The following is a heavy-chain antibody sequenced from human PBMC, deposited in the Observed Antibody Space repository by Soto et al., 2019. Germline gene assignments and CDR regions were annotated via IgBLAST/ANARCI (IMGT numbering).Heavy chain of an antibody. Sequence: QVQLVESGGGVVQPGRSLRLSCAASGFTFSSYAMHWVRQAPGKGLEWVAVIWYDGSNKYYADSVKGRFTISRDNSKNMLYLQMNSLRAEDTAVYYCARDNWNYVSAFDIWGQGTMVTVSS. D-gene: IGHD1-7*01. CDR1: GFTFSSYA. V-gene: IGHV3-33*01. CDR2: IWYDGSNK. CDR3: ARDNWNYVSAFDI. J-gene: IGHJ3*02.